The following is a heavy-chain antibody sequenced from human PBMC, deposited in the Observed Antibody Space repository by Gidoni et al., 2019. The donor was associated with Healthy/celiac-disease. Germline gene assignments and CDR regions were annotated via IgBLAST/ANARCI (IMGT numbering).Heavy chain of an antibody. CDR2: IIPILGIA. V-gene: IGHV1-69*04. D-gene: IGHD1-1*01. Sequence: QFPLVQSGSEVKKPGSSVKVSCKASGGTFSSYAISWVRQAPGQGLEWMGRIIPILGIANDAQKFKGRVTITADKSTSTAYMELSSLRSEDTAVYYCARGANDSPMRNWGQGTLVTVSS. CDR3: ARGANDSPMRN. J-gene: IGHJ4*02. CDR1: GGTFSSYA.